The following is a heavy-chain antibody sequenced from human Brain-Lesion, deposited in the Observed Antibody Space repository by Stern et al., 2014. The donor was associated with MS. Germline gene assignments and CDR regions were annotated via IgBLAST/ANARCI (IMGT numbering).Heavy chain of an antibody. CDR3: ARVYNTIYGIVTQRGSGMDV. Sequence: EMQLVESGGGLVQPGGSLTISCTAAGFTFGNYWMTWVRQAPGKGLEWVANIQEDGTEKNYVDSVKGRFTISRDNARNSLYLQMNSLRVEDTALYYCARVYNTIYGIVTQRGSGMDVWGQGTTVIVSS. J-gene: IGHJ6*02. CDR2: IQEDGTEK. V-gene: IGHV3-7*01. CDR1: GFTFGNYW. D-gene: IGHD3-3*01.